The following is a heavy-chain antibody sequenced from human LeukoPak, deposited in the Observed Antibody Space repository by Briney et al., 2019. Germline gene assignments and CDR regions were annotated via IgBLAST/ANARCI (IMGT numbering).Heavy chain of an antibody. CDR1: GGSISSGGYY. J-gene: IGHJ4*02. V-gene: IGHV4-31*03. CDR2: IYYSGST. Sequence: PSETLSLTCTVSGGSISSGGYYWSWIRQHPGKGLEWIGYIYYSGSTYYNPSLKSRVTISVDTSKNQFSLKLSSVTAADTAVYYCAREPYDFWSGYFEGWGQGTLVTVSS. D-gene: IGHD3-3*01. CDR3: AREPYDFWSGYFEG.